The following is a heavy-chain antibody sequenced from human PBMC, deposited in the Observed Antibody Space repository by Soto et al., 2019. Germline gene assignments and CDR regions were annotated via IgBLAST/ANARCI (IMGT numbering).Heavy chain of an antibody. CDR1: GYTFTSYG. V-gene: IGHV1-18*01. Sequence: ASVKVSWKASGYTFTSYGISWVRQAPGQGLEWMGWISAYNGNTNYAQKLQGRVTMTTDTSTSTAYMELRSLRSDDTAVYYCARDEDKKAITIFGVVTPYYYYYGMDVWGQ. J-gene: IGHJ6*02. CDR2: ISAYNGNT. CDR3: ARDEDKKAITIFGVVTPYYYYYGMDV. D-gene: IGHD3-3*01.